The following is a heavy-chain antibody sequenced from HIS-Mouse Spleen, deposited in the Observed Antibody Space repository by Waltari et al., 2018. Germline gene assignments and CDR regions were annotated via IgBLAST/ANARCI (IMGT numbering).Heavy chain of an antibody. CDR3: ARADDFWSGSFDY. V-gene: IGHV4-38-2*02. CDR1: CYSISSGYH. D-gene: IGHD3-3*01. Sequence: QVQLQESGPGLVKPSETLSLTCTVPCYSISSGYHWGWVRQPPGKGLEWIGSIYHSGSTYYNPSLKSRVTISVDTSKNQFSLKLSSVTAADTAVYYCARADDFWSGSFDYWGQGTLVTVSS. J-gene: IGHJ4*02. CDR2: IYHSGST.